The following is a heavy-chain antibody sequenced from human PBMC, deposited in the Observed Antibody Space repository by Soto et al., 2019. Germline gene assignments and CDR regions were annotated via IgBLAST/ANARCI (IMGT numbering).Heavy chain of an antibody. CDR1: GFTFSTYT. CDR2: ISGSAGSSGP. CDR3: AKARCSTANCYVPEY. J-gene: IGHJ4*02. Sequence: EVQLLESGGDLVQPGGSLRLSCVASGFTFSTYTMSWVRQAPGKGLEWVSVISGSAGSSGPSYADSVQGRFSISRDNARNTLYLQMNSLRGEDTAMYYCAKARCSTANCYVPEYWGQGTRVTVSS. D-gene: IGHD2-2*01. V-gene: IGHV3-23*01.